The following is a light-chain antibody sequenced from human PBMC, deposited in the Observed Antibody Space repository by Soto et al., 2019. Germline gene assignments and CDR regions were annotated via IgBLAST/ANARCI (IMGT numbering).Light chain of an antibody. V-gene: IGKV1-33*01. CDR1: QDIRMY. Sequence: DIQMTQSPSSLSASVGDRVTITCQASQDIRMYLNWYQHKPGKAPKVLIYDAANLETGVPSRFSGSGSGPEFTLPISSLPPEYFATYSCQQSADLRSFGGGTKVHIK. J-gene: IGKJ4*01. CDR3: QQSADLRS. CDR2: DAA.